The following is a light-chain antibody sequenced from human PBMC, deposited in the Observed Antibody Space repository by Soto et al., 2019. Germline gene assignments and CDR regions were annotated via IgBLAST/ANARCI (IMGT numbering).Light chain of an antibody. V-gene: IGKV3-15*01. J-gene: IGKJ1*01. Sequence: EIVMTQSPATLSVSPGERATLSCRASQSVSSNLAWYQQKPGQAPRLLIYGASTRATGIPARFSGSGSGTEFTLTISRQQSEDVAVYYCQQYNNWPPWTFGQGTKVEIK. CDR2: GAS. CDR1: QSVSSN. CDR3: QQYNNWPPWT.